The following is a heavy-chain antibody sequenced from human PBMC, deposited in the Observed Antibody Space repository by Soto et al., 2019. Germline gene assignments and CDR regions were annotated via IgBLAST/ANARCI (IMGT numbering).Heavy chain of an antibody. J-gene: IGHJ4*02. V-gene: IGHV3-30-3*01. Sequence: PGGSLRLSCAASGFTFSSYAMHWVRQAPGKGLEWVAVISYDGSNKYYADSVKGRFTISRDNSKNTLYLQMNSLRAEDTAVDYCARDQYSYGYGDYAVDYWGQGTLVTVSS. CDR3: ARDQYSYGYGDYAVDY. CDR1: GFTFSSYA. CDR2: ISYDGSNK. D-gene: IGHD4-17*01.